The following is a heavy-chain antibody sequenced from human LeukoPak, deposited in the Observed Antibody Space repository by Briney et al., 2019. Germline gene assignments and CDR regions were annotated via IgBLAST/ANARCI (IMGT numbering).Heavy chain of an antibody. V-gene: IGHV3-7*01. CDR2: IKQDGSEK. CDR3: VRERYQVGLAAFDF. Sequence: PGGSLRLSCAASGFTFSSYWMSWVRQAPGKGLEWVANIKQDGSEKYVDSVKGRFTISRDNAKNSLYLQMHSLRAEDTAVYYCVRERYQVGLAAFDFWGQGTLVTVSS. CDR1: GFTFSSYW. J-gene: IGHJ4*02. D-gene: IGHD1-26*01.